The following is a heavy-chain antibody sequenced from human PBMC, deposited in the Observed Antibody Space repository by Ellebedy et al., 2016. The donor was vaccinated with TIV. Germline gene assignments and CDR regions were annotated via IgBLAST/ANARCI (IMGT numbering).Heavy chain of an antibody. CDR3: ARRGGEIVVVTPWGNWFDP. V-gene: IGHV1-2*02. D-gene: IGHD3-22*01. CDR2: INPNSGGT. Sequence: AASVKVSCKASGYTFTGYYMHWVRQAPGQGLEWMGWINPNSGGTNYAQKFQGRVTMTRDTSISTAYMELSRLRSDDTAVYYCARRGGEIVVVTPWGNWFDPWGQGTLVTVSS. CDR1: GYTFTGYY. J-gene: IGHJ5*02.